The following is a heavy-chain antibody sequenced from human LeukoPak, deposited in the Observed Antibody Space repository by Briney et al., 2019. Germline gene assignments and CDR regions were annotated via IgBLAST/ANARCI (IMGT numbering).Heavy chain of an antibody. V-gene: IGHV1-2*02. CDR1: GGTFSSYA. CDR2: INPNSGDT. J-gene: IGHJ4*02. Sequence: ASVKVSCKASGGTFSSYAISWVRQAPGQGLEWMGWINPNSGDTNYAQQFQGRVTMTRDTSFTTVYMEVSRLTSDDTAVYYCARGDYYDSSGPSKFWGQGTLVTVSS. D-gene: IGHD3-22*01. CDR3: ARGDYYDSSGPSKF.